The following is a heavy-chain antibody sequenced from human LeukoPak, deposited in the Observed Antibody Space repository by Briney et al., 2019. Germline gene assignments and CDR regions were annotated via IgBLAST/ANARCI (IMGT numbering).Heavy chain of an antibody. V-gene: IGHV4-59*12. D-gene: IGHD3-10*01. J-gene: IGHJ5*02. CDR2: IYYTGTT. CDR1: SGSITSYY. Sequence: SETLSLTCTVSSGSITSYYWSWIRQPPGKGLEYIGHIYYTGTTDYNPSLKSRVTMSVDTSKSQFSLRLISVTAADTAVYYCARELWFVNAPGSWLDLWGQGALVTVSS. CDR3: ARELWFVNAPGSWLDL.